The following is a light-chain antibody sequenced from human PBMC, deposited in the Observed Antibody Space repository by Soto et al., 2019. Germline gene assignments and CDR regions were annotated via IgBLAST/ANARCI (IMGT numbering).Light chain of an antibody. CDR2: HAA. V-gene: IGKV3-15*01. CDR1: QSVSNN. CDR3: QQYNEWPLT. Sequence: EIVMTQSPATLSVSPGERATLSCRASQSVSNNVAWYQQKPGQAPRLLIYHAATRATGIPARLSGSGSGTEVTLTISSLQSEDFAVYYCQQYNEWPLTFGGGTKVEIK. J-gene: IGKJ4*01.